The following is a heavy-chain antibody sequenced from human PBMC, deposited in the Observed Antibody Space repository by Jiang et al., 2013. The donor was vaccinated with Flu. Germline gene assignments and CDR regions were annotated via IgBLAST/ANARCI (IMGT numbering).Heavy chain of an antibody. CDR2: INPKSGVT. D-gene: IGHD3-10*01. CDR1: GYTFIDYY. CDR3: TRDPDRAGTFFDY. V-gene: IGHV1-2*02. J-gene: IGHJ4*02. Sequence: EVKQPGASVKVSCKASGYTFIDYYIHWVRQAPGQGLEWMGWINPKSGVTNYAWKFQGRVTMTTDTSIGTAYMDLISLTSDDTAVYYCTRDPDRAGTFFDYWGQGTLVSVSS.